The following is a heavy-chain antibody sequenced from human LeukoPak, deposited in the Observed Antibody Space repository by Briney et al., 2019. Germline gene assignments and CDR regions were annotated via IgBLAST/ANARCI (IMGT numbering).Heavy chain of an antibody. V-gene: IGHV3-66*01. J-gene: IGHJ2*01. Sequence: GGSLRLSCAASGFTVTTSYINWVRQAPGKGLEWVSLIDNDGRTYYADSVKGRFTISRDDSKNTLYLQMNTLRAEDTAVFYCARGWGGSGWYFDLWGRGTLVTVSS. D-gene: IGHD3-10*01. CDR2: IDNDGRT. CDR3: ARGWGGSGWYFDL. CDR1: GFTVTTSY.